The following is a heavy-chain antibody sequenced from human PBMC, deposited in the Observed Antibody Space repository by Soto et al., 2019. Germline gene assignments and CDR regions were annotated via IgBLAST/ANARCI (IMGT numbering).Heavy chain of an antibody. CDR1: GFTFSSYG. CDR2: IWDDGSNK. Sequence: QVQLVESGGGVVQPGRSLRLSCAASGFTFSSYGMHLVRQAPGKVLEWVTVIWDDGSNKYYADSVKGRFTISRDNSKNTLDRQMNILRAEDTAVYYCARDRGPFNWNEWPHYYYGMDVWGQGTTVTVSS. D-gene: IGHD1-20*01. J-gene: IGHJ6*02. V-gene: IGHV3-33*01. CDR3: ARDRGPFNWNEWPHYYYGMDV.